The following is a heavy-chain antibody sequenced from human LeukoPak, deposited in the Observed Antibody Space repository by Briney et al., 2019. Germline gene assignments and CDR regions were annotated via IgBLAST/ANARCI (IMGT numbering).Heavy chain of an antibody. V-gene: IGHV4-4*07. D-gene: IGHD2-15*01. CDR3: ARVEGGRAKGWWFDP. CDR2: IYTSGST. CDR1: GGSISSYY. J-gene: IGHJ5*02. Sequence: SETLSLTCTVSGGSISSYYWSWIRQPAGKGLEWIGRIYTSGSTNYNPSLKSRVTISVDTSKNQFSLKLSSVTAADTAVYYCARVEGGRAKGWWFDPWGQGTLVTVSS.